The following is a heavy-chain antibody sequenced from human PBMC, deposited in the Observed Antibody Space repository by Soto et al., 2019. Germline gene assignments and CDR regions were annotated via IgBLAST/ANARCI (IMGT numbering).Heavy chain of an antibody. CDR2: IYWDDDK. V-gene: IGHV2-5*02. J-gene: IGHJ4*02. CDR1: GFSLTTSGVG. CDR3: AHRVLRTVFGLVTTTAIYFDF. D-gene: IGHD3-3*01. Sequence: QITLKESGPTVVKPTETLTLTCTFSGFSLTTSGVGVGWVRQSPGKATEWLELIYWDDDKRYSTSLKSRLTITKDPSKNQMVLTMANVDPADTATYYCAHRVLRTVFGLVTTTAIYFDFWGQETPVVVSS.